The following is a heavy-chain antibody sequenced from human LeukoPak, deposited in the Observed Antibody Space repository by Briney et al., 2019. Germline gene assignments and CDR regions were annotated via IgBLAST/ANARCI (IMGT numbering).Heavy chain of an antibody. D-gene: IGHD5-18*01. J-gene: IGHJ5*01. CDR2: IHNSGST. Sequence: PSETLSLTCTVSGGSISSYYWSWIRQPAGKGLEWIGYIHNSGSTNSNPSLKSRVTISVDTSKKQISLKLISVTAADTAVYYCARGGYSSDTYIVSWGQGTLVTVSS. V-gene: IGHV4-59*01. CDR3: ARGGYSSDTYIVS. CDR1: GGSISSYY.